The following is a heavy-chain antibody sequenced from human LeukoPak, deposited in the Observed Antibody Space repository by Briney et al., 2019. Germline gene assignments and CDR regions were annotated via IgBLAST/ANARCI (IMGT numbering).Heavy chain of an antibody. J-gene: IGHJ4*02. CDR3: ARASYEGHLTY. D-gene: IGHD3-3*01. Sequence: GGSLRLSCAASGFTVSSNYMSWVRQAPGKGLEWLSVIYSGGSTYYADSVKGRFTISRDNSKNTLYLQMNSLRAEDTAVYYCARASYEGHLTYWGQRTLVTVSS. V-gene: IGHV3-53*01. CDR1: GFTVSSNY. CDR2: IYSGGST.